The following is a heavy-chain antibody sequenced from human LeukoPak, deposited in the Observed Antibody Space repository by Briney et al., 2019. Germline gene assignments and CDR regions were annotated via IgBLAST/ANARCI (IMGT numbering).Heavy chain of an antibody. CDR1: GFTFSSYG. CDR2: IRYDGSNK. Sequence: PGGSLRLSCAASGFTFSSYGMHWVRQAPGKGLEWVAFIRYDGSNKYYADSVKGRFTISRDNSKNTLYLQMNSLRAEDTAVYYCARDRQGFNWFDPWGQGTLVTVSS. V-gene: IGHV3-30*02. CDR3: ARDRQGFNWFDP. J-gene: IGHJ5*02.